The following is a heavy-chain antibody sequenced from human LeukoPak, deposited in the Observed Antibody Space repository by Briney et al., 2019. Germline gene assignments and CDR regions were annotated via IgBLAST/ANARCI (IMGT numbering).Heavy chain of an antibody. CDR1: GFTFSSYW. CDR3: AKVKAVEMATIFGFDY. J-gene: IGHJ4*02. V-gene: IGHV3-23*01. D-gene: IGHD5-24*01. Sequence: GGSLRLSCAASGFTFSSYWMSWVRQAPGKGLEWVSGIGGGGTGTHYADSVKGRFTISRDNSKNTLYLQMNSLRAEDTAVYYCAKVKAVEMATIFGFDYWGQGTLVTVSS. CDR2: IGGGGTGT.